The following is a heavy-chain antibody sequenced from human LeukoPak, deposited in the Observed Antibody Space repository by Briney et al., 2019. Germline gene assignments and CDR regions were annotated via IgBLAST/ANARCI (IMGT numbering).Heavy chain of an antibody. V-gene: IGHV4-30-2*01. CDR3: ARESRYEAFDI. J-gene: IGHJ3*02. D-gene: IGHD1-1*01. CDR2: IYHSGST. Sequence: SQTLSLTCTVSGGSISSGGYYWSWIRQPPGKGLEWIGYIYHSGSTYYNPSLKSRVTISVGRSKNQFSLKLSSVTAADTAVYYCARESRYEAFDIWGQGTMVTVSS. CDR1: GGSISSGGYY.